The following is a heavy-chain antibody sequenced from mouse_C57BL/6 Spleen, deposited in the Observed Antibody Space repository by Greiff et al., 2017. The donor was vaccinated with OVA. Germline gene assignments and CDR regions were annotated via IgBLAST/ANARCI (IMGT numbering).Heavy chain of an antibody. D-gene: IGHD1-1*01. CDR1: GFTFSSYA. V-gene: IGHV5-9-1*02. CDR2: ISSGGDYI. J-gene: IGHJ2*01. Sequence: EVKLMESGAGLVKPGGSLKLSCAASGFTFSSYAMSWVRQTPEKRLEWVAYISSGGDYIYYADTVKGRFTISRDNARNTLYLQMSSLKSEDTAMYYCTRGYYGSSQYYFDYWGQGTTLTVSS. CDR3: TRGYYGSSQYYFDY.